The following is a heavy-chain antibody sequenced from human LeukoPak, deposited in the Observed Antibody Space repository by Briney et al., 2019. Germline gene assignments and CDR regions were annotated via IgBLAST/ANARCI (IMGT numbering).Heavy chain of an antibody. CDR2: ISYDGSNK. J-gene: IGHJ6*02. Sequence: RPGGSLRLSCAASGFTFSSYAMHWVRQAPGKGLEWVAVISYDGSNKYYADSVKGRFTISRDNSKNTLYLQMNSLRAEDTAVYYCARERRYCSSTSCYMGGYYYYGMDVWGQGTTVTVSS. V-gene: IGHV3-30-3*01. CDR1: GFTFSSYA. D-gene: IGHD2-2*02. CDR3: ARERRYCSSTSCYMGGYYYYGMDV.